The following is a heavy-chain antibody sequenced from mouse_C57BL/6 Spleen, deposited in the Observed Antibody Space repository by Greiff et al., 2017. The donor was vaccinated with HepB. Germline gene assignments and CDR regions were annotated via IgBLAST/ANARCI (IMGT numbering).Heavy chain of an antibody. CDR3: ARNAIYYGYDGFAY. V-gene: IGHV2-2*01. D-gene: IGHD2-2*01. J-gene: IGHJ3*01. CDR1: GFSLTSYG. Sequence: VKLMESGPGLVQPSQSLSITCTVSGFSLTSYGVHWVRQSPGKGLEWLGVIWSGGSTDYNAAFISRLSISKDNSKSQVFFKMNSLQADDTAIYYCARNAIYYGYDGFAYWGQGTLVTVSA. CDR2: IWSGGST.